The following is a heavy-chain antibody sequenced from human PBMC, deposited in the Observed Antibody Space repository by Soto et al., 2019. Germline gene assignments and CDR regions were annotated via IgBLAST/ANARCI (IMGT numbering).Heavy chain of an antibody. CDR1: GFTFNNFG. Sequence: GGSLRLSCVTSGFTFNNFGMKWVRQAPGKGLEWVSSISASGLNKYYAYSVTGLFTISRDDSKNTLYLQINSLRAEDTATYYCAKEMLASISRPFDYWGQGTLVTVSS. CDR3: AKEMLASISRPFDY. D-gene: IGHD2-2*01. V-gene: IGHV3-23*01. J-gene: IGHJ4*02. CDR2: ISASGLNK.